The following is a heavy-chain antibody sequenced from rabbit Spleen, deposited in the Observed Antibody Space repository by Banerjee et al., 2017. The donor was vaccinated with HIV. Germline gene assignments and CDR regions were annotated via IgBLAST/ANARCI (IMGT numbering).Heavy chain of an antibody. CDR3: ARDTGSSLSSYGMDL. V-gene: IGHV1S40*01. CDR2: IAGSSSGFT. D-gene: IGHD8-1*01. J-gene: IGHJ6*01. CDR1: GFSFSSSDY. Sequence: QSLEESGGGLVQPAGSLALTCKASGFSFSSSDYICWVRPAPGKGLEWISCIAGSSSGFTYSATWAKGRFTISKTSSTTVTLQMTSLTAADTATYFCARDTGSSLSSYGMDLWGQGTLVTVS.